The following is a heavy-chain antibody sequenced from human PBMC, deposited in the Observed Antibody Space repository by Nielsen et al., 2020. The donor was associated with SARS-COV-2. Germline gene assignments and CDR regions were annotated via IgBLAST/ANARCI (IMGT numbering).Heavy chain of an antibody. Sequence: WIRQPPGKGLEWIGYIYYSGSTNYNPSLKSRVTISVDTSKNQFSLKLSSVTAADTAVYYCAGDQGVVVVAATYYYYYGMDVWGQGTTVTVSS. J-gene: IGHJ6*02. V-gene: IGHV4-59*01. D-gene: IGHD2-15*01. CDR3: AGDQGVVVVAATYYYYYGMDV. CDR2: IYYSGST.